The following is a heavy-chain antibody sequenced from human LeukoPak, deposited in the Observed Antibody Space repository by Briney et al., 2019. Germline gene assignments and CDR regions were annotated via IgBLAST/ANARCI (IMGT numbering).Heavy chain of an antibody. J-gene: IGHJ4*02. CDR1: GYTFSSYW. CDR3: ARDLYYYDSSGHYLFDY. D-gene: IGHD3-22*01. Sequence: GGSLRLSCAASGYTFSSYWMSWVRQAPGKGLEWVSYISGRSSLIYYADSVKGRFTISRDNAKNSLYLQMNSLRAEDTAVYYCARDLYYYDSSGHYLFDYWGQGTLVTVSS. CDR2: ISGRSSLI. V-gene: IGHV3-48*04.